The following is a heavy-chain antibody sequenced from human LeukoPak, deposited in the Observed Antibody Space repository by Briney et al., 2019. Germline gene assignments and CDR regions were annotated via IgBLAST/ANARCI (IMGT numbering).Heavy chain of an antibody. D-gene: IGHD2-21*02. Sequence: GGSLRLSCAASGFTFSSYGMHWVRQAPGKGLEWVAVISYDGSNKYYADSVKGRFTISRDNSKNTLYLQMNSLRAEDTAVYYCAKGIVVVTAMALDYWGQGALVTVSS. J-gene: IGHJ4*02. CDR1: GFTFSSYG. CDR2: ISYDGSNK. V-gene: IGHV3-30*18. CDR3: AKGIVVVTAMALDY.